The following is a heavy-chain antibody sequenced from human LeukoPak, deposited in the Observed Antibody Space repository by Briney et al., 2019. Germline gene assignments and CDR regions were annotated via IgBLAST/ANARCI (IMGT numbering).Heavy chain of an antibody. J-gene: IGHJ6*03. V-gene: IGHV1-8*03. D-gene: IGHD3-22*01. Sequence: ASVTVSCKASGYTFTIDEINWVRQAAGQGLEWMGWMNPNSGNTGYAQKFQGRLTITRNTSISTAYMELTSLNSEDTAVYYCARNVGHFYYDGSGYELYYYYLDVWGKGTTVTVSS. CDR2: MNPNSGNT. CDR1: GYTFTIDE. CDR3: ARNVGHFYYDGSGYELYYYYLDV.